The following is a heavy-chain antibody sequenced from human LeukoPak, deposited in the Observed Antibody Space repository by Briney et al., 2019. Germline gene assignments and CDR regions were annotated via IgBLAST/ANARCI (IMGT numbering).Heavy chain of an antibody. Sequence: PGGSLRLSCAASGXTFSSYAMGWVRQAPGKGLEWVSAIIGGGSSTYYADSVKGRFTISRDNSKNTLFLQMYSLRAEDTAVYYCAKDRAQQLVLDFWGRGTLVTVSS. J-gene: IGHJ4*02. CDR3: AKDRAQQLVLDF. CDR1: GXTFSSYA. CDR2: IIGGGSST. V-gene: IGHV3-23*01. D-gene: IGHD6-13*01.